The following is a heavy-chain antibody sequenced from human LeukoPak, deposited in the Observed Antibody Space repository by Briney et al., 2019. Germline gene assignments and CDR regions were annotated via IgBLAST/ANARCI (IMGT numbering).Heavy chain of an antibody. CDR3: ASAGRRNSSGYWRY. Sequence: SETLSLTCAVYGGSFSGYYWSWIRQPPGKGLEWIGEINHSGSTNYNPSLKSRVTISVDTSKNQFSLKLSSVTAADTAVCYCASAGRRNSSGYWRYWGQGTLVTVSS. D-gene: IGHD3-22*01. V-gene: IGHV4-34*01. J-gene: IGHJ4*02. CDR2: INHSGST. CDR1: GGSFSGYY.